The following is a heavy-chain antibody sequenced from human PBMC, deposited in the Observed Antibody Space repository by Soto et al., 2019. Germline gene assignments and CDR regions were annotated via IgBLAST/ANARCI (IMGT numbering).Heavy chain of an antibody. Sequence: EVQLLESGGGLLQPGGSLRLSCAVSGFTFSSYAMSWVRQAPGKGLEWVSILSGGGGTPYYADSVKCRFTISRDNSKNTLYLQMDSLRAEDTAAYYCAKVSNAGVVTPFEYWGQGNMVTVSS. CDR3: AKVSNAGVVTPFEY. CDR1: GFTFSSYA. V-gene: IGHV3-23*01. CDR2: LSGGGGTP. J-gene: IGHJ4*02. D-gene: IGHD3-22*01.